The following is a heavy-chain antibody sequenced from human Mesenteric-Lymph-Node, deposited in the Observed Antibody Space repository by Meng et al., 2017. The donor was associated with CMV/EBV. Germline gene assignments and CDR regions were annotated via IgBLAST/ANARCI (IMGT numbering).Heavy chain of an antibody. D-gene: IGHD1-26*01. J-gene: IGHJ6*02. CDR2: IKSKTDGGTT. CDR3: TRGFPVGGDGMDV. CDR1: GFTFSNAW. V-gene: IGHV3-15*01. Sequence: GESLKISCAASGFTFSNAWMSWVRQAPGKGLEWVGRIKSKTDGGTTDYAAPVKGRFTISRDDSKNTLDLQMNSLKTEDTAVYYCTRGFPVGGDGMDVWGQGTTVTVSS.